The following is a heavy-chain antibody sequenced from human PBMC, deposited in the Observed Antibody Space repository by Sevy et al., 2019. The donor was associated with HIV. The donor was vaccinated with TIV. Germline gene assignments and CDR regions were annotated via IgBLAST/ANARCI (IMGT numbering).Heavy chain of an antibody. CDR3: ARGALVAASASLTYYYGSGSYYKPLFYDY. CDR2: IIPIFGTA. D-gene: IGHD3-10*01. J-gene: IGHJ4*02. Sequence: ASVKVSCKASGGTFSSYAISWVRQAPGQGLEWMGGIIPIFGTANYAQKFQGRVTITADESTSTAYMELSGLGSEDTAVYYCARGALVAASASLTYYYGSGSYYKPLFYDYWGQGTLVTVSS. V-gene: IGHV1-69*13. CDR1: GGTFSSYA.